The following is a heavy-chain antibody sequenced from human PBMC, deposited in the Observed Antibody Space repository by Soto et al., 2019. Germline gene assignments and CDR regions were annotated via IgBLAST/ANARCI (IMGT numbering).Heavy chain of an antibody. CDR3: ARGRAFLGPFDP. CDR2: ISGGVGST. V-gene: IGHV3-23*01. D-gene: IGHD3-16*01. CDR1: GFTFSSYA. Sequence: EVQLLESGGDLVQPGGSLRLSCAASGFTFSSYAMSWVRQAPGKGLECVSVISGGVGSTYYADSVKGRFSISRDNSKNTLYLQMNSLRAEDTAVYYCARGRAFLGPFDPWGQGTLVTVSS. J-gene: IGHJ5*02.